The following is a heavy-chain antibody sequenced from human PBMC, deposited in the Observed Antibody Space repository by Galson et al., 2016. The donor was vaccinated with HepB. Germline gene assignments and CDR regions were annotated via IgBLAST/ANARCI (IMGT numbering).Heavy chain of an antibody. Sequence: SETLSLTCAVSGGSLSTRNWWSWIRQTPGKGLEWIGEIYHTGTTNYNPSLKSRITMSLDKSKNQFSLKLNSVTAADTPVYSCASLGYCGGGDCYSVDWGQGTMVTVSS. V-gene: IGHV4-4*02. J-gene: IGHJ4*02. CDR3: ASLGYCGGGDCYSVD. CDR1: GGSLSTRNW. D-gene: IGHD2-15*01. CDR2: IYHTGTT.